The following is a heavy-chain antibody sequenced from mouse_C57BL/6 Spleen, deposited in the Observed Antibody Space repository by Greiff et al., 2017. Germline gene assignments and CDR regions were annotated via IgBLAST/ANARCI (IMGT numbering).Heavy chain of an antibody. CDR3: AREGTGHYFDY. CDR2: INPNNGGT. CDR1: GYTFTDYY. D-gene: IGHD4-1*01. V-gene: IGHV1-26*01. J-gene: IGHJ2*01. Sequence: EVQLQQSGPELVKPGASVKISCKASGYTFTDYYMNWVKQSHGKSLEWIGDINPNNGGTSYNQKFKGKATLTVDKSSSTAYMELRSLTSEDSAVXYCAREGTGHYFDYWGQGTTLTVSS.